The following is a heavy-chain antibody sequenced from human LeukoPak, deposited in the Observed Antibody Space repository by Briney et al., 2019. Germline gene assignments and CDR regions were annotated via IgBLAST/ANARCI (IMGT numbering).Heavy chain of an antibody. Sequence: GGSLRLSCAASGFTFSNYEMHWVRQAPGKGLEWVSYISSSGSTIYYADSVKGRFTISRDNSKSTLSLQMNSLTAEDTAIYYCATYRQVLLPFESWGQGTLVTVSS. CDR1: GFTFSNYE. D-gene: IGHD2-8*02. CDR3: ATYRQVLLPFES. J-gene: IGHJ4*02. V-gene: IGHV3-48*03. CDR2: ISSSGSTI.